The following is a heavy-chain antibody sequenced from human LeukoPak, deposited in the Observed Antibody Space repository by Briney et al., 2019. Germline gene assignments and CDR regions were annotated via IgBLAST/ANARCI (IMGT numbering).Heavy chain of an antibody. CDR1: GFTSSSYA. Sequence: PGGSLRLSCAASGFTSSSYAMSCVRQAPGKGLEWVSAISGSGGSTYYADTVKGRFTISRDNSKNTLYLQMNSLRAEDTAVYYCAKYLYQSDDYGDYVGSFGYWGQGTLVTVSS. CDR2: ISGSGGST. J-gene: IGHJ4*02. D-gene: IGHD4-17*01. CDR3: AKYLYQSDDYGDYVGSFGY. V-gene: IGHV3-23*01.